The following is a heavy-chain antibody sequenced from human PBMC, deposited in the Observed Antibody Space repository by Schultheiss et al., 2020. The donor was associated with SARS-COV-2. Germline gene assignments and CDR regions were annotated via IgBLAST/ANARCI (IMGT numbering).Heavy chain of an antibody. D-gene: IGHD2-2*01. CDR2: IYYSGST. CDR3: ARVSCSSTSCSGDYYYGMDV. CDR1: GGSISSGGYY. Sequence: SETLSLPFIVSGGSISSGGYYWSWIRQHPGKGLEWIGYIYYSGSTYYNPSLKSRVTISVDTSKNQFSLKLSSVTAADTAVYYCARVSCSSTSCSGDYYYGMDVWGQGTTVTVSS. V-gene: IGHV4-31*02. J-gene: IGHJ6*02.